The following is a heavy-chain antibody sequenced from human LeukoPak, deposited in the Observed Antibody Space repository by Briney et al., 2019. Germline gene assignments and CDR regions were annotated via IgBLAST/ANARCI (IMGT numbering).Heavy chain of an antibody. V-gene: IGHV1-69*01. D-gene: IGHD3-10*01. CDR3: AVAGVRYSGAFDY. Sequence: SVKVSFKASGGTVSIYRISWVRQAPGQGREWMGGIIPIFGTANYAQKFQGRVTNTADESTSTVYMELNSLRSEDTAVYYCAVAGVRYSGAFDYWGQGTLVTVSS. J-gene: IGHJ4*02. CDR2: IIPIFGTA. CDR1: GGTVSIYR.